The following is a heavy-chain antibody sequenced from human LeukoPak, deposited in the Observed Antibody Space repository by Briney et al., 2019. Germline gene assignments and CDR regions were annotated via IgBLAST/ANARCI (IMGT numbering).Heavy chain of an antibody. CDR3: ARADGYSNYVDY. J-gene: IGHJ4*02. Sequence: SETLSLTCTVSGGSISSHYWSWIRQPPGKGLEWIGYIYYSGSTNYNPSLKSRVTISVDTSKNQFSLKLSSVTAADTAVYYCARADGYSNYVDYWGQGTLVTVSS. CDR1: GGSISSHY. V-gene: IGHV4-59*11. CDR2: IYYSGST. D-gene: IGHD5-24*01.